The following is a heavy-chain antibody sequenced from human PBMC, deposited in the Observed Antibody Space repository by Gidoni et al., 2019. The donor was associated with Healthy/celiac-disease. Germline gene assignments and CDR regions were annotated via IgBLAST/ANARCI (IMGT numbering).Heavy chain of an antibody. D-gene: IGHD5-12*01. Sequence: QVQLVQSGAEVKKPGSSVKVSCKASGGTFSSYAISWVRQAPGQGLEWMGRIIPILGIANYAQKCQGRVTITADKSTSTAYMELSSLRSEDTAVYYCASDHLYGGYEGGECYWGQGTLVTVSS. CDR1: GGTFSSYA. J-gene: IGHJ4*02. CDR3: ASDHLYGGYEGGECY. V-gene: IGHV1-69*04. CDR2: IIPILGIA.